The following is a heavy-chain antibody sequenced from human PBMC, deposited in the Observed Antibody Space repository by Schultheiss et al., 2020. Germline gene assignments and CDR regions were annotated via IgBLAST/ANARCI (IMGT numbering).Heavy chain of an antibody. Sequence: GGSLRLSCAASGFTFSSYGMHWVRQAPGKGLEWVAVISYDGSNKYYADSVKGRFTISRDNAKNSVYLQMDSLRVEDTAVYYCAKGDIVVVPAAITYAFDIWGQGAMVTVSS. D-gene: IGHD2-2*01. CDR3: AKGDIVVVPAAITYAFDI. V-gene: IGHV3-30*18. CDR2: ISYDGSNK. CDR1: GFTFSSYG. J-gene: IGHJ3*02.